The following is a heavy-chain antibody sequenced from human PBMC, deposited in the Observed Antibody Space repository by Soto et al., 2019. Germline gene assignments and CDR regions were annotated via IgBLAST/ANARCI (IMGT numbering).Heavy chain of an antibody. CDR2: IWYDGSNK. J-gene: IGHJ3*02. Sequence: QVQLVESGGGVVQPGRSLRLSCAASGFTFSSYGMHWVRQAPGKGLEWVAVIWYDGSNKYYADSVKGRFTISRDNSKNTLYLQMNSLRAEDTAVYYCARDRRDGYNYDIDAFDIWGQGTMVTVSS. D-gene: IGHD5-12*01. V-gene: IGHV3-33*01. CDR1: GFTFSSYG. CDR3: ARDRRDGYNYDIDAFDI.